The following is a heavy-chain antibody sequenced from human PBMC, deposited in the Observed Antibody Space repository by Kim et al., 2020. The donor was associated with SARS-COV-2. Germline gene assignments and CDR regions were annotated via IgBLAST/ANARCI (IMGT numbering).Heavy chain of an antibody. J-gene: IGHJ6*02. V-gene: IGHV4-39*07. Sequence: SETLSLTCTVSGGSISSSSYYWGWIRQPPGKGLEWIGSIYYSGSTYYNPSLKSRVTISVDTSKNQFSLKLSSVTAADTAVYYCARVLGGYYGMDVWGQGTTVTVSS. CDR2: IYYSGST. CDR1: GGSISSSSYY. CDR3: ARVLGGYYGMDV. D-gene: IGHD3-10*01.